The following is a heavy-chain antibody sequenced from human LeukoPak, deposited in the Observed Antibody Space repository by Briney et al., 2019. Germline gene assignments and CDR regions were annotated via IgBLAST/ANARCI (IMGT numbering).Heavy chain of an antibody. V-gene: IGHV3-7*01. D-gene: IGHD2-21*02. J-gene: IGHJ3*02. CDR1: RFTFSNYW. CDR2: IKQDGSEK. CDR3: ARSIVVVTAITSDAFDI. Sequence: PGGSLRLSCATSRFTFSNYWMSWVRQAPGKGLEWVANIKQDGSEKYYVDSVKGRFTISRDNAKNSLYLQMNSLRAEDTAVYSCARSIVVVTAITSDAFDIWGQGTMVTVSS.